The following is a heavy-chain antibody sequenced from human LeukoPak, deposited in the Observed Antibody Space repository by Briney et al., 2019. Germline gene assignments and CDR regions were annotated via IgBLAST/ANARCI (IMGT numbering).Heavy chain of an antibody. Sequence: SGTLSLTCTVSGGSISTNYWSWIRQPPGKGLEWIGEINHSGSTNYNPSLKSRVTISVDTSKNQFSLKLSSVTAADTAVYYCATRRRLRGTFDYWGQGTLVTVSS. CDR2: INHSGST. J-gene: IGHJ4*02. CDR1: GGSISTNY. D-gene: IGHD5-12*01. V-gene: IGHV4-34*01. CDR3: ATRRRLRGTFDY.